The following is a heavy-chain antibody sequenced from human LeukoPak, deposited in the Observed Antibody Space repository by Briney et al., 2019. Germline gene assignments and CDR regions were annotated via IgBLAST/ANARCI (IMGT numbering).Heavy chain of an antibody. CDR3: ARDFAGGFDY. V-gene: IGHV3-7*01. CDR2: IKQDGSEK. CDR1: GFTFSNYW. Sequence: GGSLRLSCAASGFTFSNYWMTWVRQAPGKGLEWVADIKQDGSEKLYVNSVKGRFTISRDNAKNSLYLQMNSLRAEDTALYYCARDFAGGFDYWGQGSLVTVSS. J-gene: IGHJ4*02. D-gene: IGHD2-15*01.